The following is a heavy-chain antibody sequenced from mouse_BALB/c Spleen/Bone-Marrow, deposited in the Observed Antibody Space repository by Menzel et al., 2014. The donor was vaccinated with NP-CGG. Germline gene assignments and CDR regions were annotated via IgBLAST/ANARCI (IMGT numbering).Heavy chain of an antibody. V-gene: IGHV1S29*02. Sequence: VQLQQSGPELVKPGASVKISCKASGYTFTDYNMHWVKQSHGKSLEWIGYIYPYNAGTGYNQKFKSKATLTVDNSSSTSSRELRRLTAKDSAVYDCARLRTVVADFDYWGQGTTLTVSS. CDR2: IYPYNAGT. CDR3: ARLRTVVADFDY. CDR1: GYTFTDYN. D-gene: IGHD1-1*01. J-gene: IGHJ2*01.